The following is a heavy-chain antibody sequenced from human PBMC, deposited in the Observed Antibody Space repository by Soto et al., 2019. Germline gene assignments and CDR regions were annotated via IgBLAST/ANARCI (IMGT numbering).Heavy chain of an antibody. D-gene: IGHD2-15*01. J-gene: IGHJ4*02. V-gene: IGHV4-34*01. Sequence: WTWIRQPPGTGLEWIGEINDSGRSNDNPSLKSRVTISVDTSKNQFSLKVTSVTAADTAVYYCARGKRNIVEAWIDYWGQGTLVTVSS. CDR3: ARGKRNIVEAWIDY. CDR2: INDSGRS.